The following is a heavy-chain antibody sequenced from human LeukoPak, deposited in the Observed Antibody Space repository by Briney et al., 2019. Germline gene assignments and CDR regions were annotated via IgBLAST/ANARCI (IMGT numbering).Heavy chain of an antibody. V-gene: IGHV4-34*01. CDR3: TRGGIVAPFDY. D-gene: IGHD5-12*01. CDR1: GGSFSGYY. Sequence: SETLSLTCDVYGGSFSGYYWSWIRQPPGKGLEWIGEINHSGRANYNPSLKSRVIVSVDTSKNQFSLKLTSVTAADAAVYFCTRGGIVAPFDYWGRGTLVIVSS. J-gene: IGHJ4*02. CDR2: INHSGRA.